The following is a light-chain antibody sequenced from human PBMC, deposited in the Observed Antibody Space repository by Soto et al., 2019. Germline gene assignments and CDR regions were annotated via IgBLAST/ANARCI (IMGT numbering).Light chain of an antibody. CDR2: DES. CDR3: QHYRGEPLT. J-gene: IGKJ5*01. V-gene: IGKV3-11*01. Sequence: EIVLTQSPATLPLSPGERATISCRASQSVSNYLAWYQQQPGQAPTLIVQDESNRATGSRATFSVSGCGTDSTLAISRLEPQDFAVYYYQHYRGEPLTFGQGTRLEI. CDR1: QSVSNY.